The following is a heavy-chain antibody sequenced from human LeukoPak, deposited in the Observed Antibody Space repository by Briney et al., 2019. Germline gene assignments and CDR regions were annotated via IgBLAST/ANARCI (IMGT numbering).Heavy chain of an antibody. Sequence: PGGSLRLSCAASGFTFSSYAMSWVRQAPGKGLEWVSAISGSGGSTYYADSVKGRFTISRDNSKNTLYLQMNSLRAEDTAVYYCAKQSCGGLIAVAGSHYFDYWGQGTLVTVSS. V-gene: IGHV3-23*01. D-gene: IGHD6-19*01. J-gene: IGHJ4*02. CDR2: ISGSGGST. CDR1: GFTFSSYA. CDR3: AKQSCGGLIAVAGSHYFDY.